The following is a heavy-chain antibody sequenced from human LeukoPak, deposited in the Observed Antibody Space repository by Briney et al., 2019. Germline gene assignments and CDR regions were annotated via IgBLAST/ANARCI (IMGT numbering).Heavy chain of an antibody. D-gene: IGHD2-2*01. V-gene: IGHV5-51*01. CDR3: ARRYCSSTSCYPRFDY. CDR2: IYPGDSDT. CDR1: GYSFTSYW. Sequence: GESLKISCKGSGYSFTSYWIGWVRQMPGKGLEWMGIIYPGDSDTRYSPSFQGQVTISADNSISTAYLQWSSLKASDTAMYYCARRYCSSTSCYPRFDYWGQGTLVTVSS. J-gene: IGHJ4*02.